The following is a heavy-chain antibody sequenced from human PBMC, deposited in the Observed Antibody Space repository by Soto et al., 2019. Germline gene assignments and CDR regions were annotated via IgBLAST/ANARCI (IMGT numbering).Heavy chain of an antibody. J-gene: IGHJ5*02. CDR3: AKSYYYDSTWFDP. Sequence: GGSLRLSCAASGFTFSSYAMSWVRQAPGKGLEWVSAISGSGGSTYYADSVKGRFTISRDNSKNKLYLQMDSLRAEDTAVYYCAKSYYYDSTWFDPWGQVTLVTVSS. CDR1: GFTFSSYA. D-gene: IGHD3-22*01. CDR2: ISGSGGST. V-gene: IGHV3-23*01.